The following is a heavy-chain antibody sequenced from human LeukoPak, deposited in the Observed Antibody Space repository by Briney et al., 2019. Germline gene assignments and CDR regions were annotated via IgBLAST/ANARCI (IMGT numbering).Heavy chain of an antibody. Sequence: PGGSLRLSCAASGFTFSSYAMSWVRQAPGKGLEWVSAISGSGGSTYYADSVKGRFTISRDNSKNTLYLQMNSLRAEDTAVYYCAKAPYCSSTSCYGYYYGMDVWGQGTTVTVSS. CDR3: AKAPYCSSTSCYGYYYGMDV. D-gene: IGHD2-2*01. J-gene: IGHJ6*02. CDR1: GFTFSSYA. V-gene: IGHV3-23*01. CDR2: ISGSGGST.